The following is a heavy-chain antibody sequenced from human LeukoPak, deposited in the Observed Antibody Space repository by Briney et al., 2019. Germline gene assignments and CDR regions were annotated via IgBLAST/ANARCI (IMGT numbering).Heavy chain of an antibody. CDR1: GFTFSAYS. Sequence: PGGSLRLSCAASGFTFSAYSMNWVRQAPEKGLEWVSYIGSSSSPIYYADSVKGRFTISRDNAKNSLYLQMDSLRAEDTAVYQCARDQAYSFDYSGQRTLVTLSS. J-gene: IGHJ4*02. V-gene: IGHV3-48*01. D-gene: IGHD4-11*01. CDR2: IGSSSSPI. CDR3: ARDQAYSFDY.